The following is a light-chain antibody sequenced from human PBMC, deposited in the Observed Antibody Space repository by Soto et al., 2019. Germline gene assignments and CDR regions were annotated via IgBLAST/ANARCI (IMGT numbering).Light chain of an antibody. CDR2: AAS. V-gene: IGKV1-39*01. CDR1: QDIGDW. Sequence: IQMTQSPSTVSASVGDGINISCRAAQDIGDWLAWYQQRPGKAPKLLIYAASSLQSGVPSRFSGSGSGTDFTLTISSLQPEDFATYYCQQSYSTLYTFGQGTKLEIK. J-gene: IGKJ2*01. CDR3: QQSYSTLYT.